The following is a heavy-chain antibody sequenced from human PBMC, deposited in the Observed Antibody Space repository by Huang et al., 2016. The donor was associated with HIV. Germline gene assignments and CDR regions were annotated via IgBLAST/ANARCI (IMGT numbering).Heavy chain of an antibody. CDR1: GDSVSSHY. Sequence: QVRLQESGPGLVKPSETLSLSCTVSGDSVSSHYWGWIRHPPGKGLEWIGTDYDRGTSKDHPGLKSRITISVDTSKKGFFLNITSVSAADTAMYFCVRDQGRLAVGGIDNWFDPWGQGALVTVSS. D-gene: IGHD6-19*01. J-gene: IGHJ5*02. CDR2: DYDRGTS. CDR3: VRDQGRLAVGGIDNWFDP. V-gene: IGHV4-59*02.